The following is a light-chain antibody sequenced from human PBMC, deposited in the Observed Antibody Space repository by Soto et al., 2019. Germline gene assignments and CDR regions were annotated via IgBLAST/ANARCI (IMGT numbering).Light chain of an antibody. V-gene: IGKV3-20*01. Sequence: EIVLTQSPGTLSLSPGERATLSCRASQSVSSSYLAWYQQKPGQAPRLLIYGASTRATGNPDRFSGCGSGTNFILTISRLESEDFAVYYCQQYGISPWTFCQWTKVEIK. CDR3: QQYGISPWT. CDR2: GAS. CDR1: QSVSSSY. J-gene: IGKJ1*01.